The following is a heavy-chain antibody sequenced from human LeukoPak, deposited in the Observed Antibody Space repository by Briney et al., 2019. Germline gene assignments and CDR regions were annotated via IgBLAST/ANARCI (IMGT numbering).Heavy chain of an antibody. D-gene: IGHD6-19*01. V-gene: IGHV3-23*01. Sequence: GGSLRFSCAASGFTFSTYAMNWVRQAPGKGLEWVSVISSSGGTTYYADSVKGRFTISRDNSKNTVYLQMNSLRAEDTAVYYCAKAGEGSGWYLGYFEYWGQGALVTVSS. CDR2: ISSSGGTT. CDR1: GFTFSTYA. J-gene: IGHJ4*02. CDR3: AKAGEGSGWYLGYFEY.